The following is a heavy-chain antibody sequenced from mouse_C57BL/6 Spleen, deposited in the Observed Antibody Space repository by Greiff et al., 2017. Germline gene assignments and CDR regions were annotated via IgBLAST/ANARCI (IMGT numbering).Heavy chain of an antibody. J-gene: IGHJ2*01. CDR1: GYSITSGYY. Sequence: LQESGPGLVKPSQSLSLTCSVTGYSITSGYYWNWIRQFPGNKLEWMGYISYDGSNNYNPSLKNRISITRDTSKNQFFLKLNSVTTEDTATYYCARAGGAYYFDYWGQGTTLTVSS. CDR2: ISYDGSN. V-gene: IGHV3-6*01. D-gene: IGHD1-1*02. CDR3: ARAGGAYYFDY.